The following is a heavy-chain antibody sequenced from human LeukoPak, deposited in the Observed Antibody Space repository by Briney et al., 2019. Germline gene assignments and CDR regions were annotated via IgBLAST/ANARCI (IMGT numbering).Heavy chain of an antibody. V-gene: IGHV4-39*01. J-gene: IGHJ4*02. Sequence: PSETLSLTCTVSGGSISSLTYYWGWIRQPPGRGLEWLASIYYSGTTYYSPSLKSRVTISVNRSNNQFSLRLTSVTAADTAVHFCAGYSSGWSSGGGYWGQGTLVTVSS. CDR3: AGYSSGWSSGGGY. D-gene: IGHD6-19*01. CDR1: GGSISSLTYY. CDR2: IYYSGTT.